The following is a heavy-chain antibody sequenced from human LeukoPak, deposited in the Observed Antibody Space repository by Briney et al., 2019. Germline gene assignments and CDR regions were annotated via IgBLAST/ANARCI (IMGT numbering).Heavy chain of an antibody. Sequence: GGSLRLSCVVSGFTFDDYAMHWVRQPPGKGLEWVSLISWNGINTYYADSVKGRFTITRDNSKHSLYLQMNSLRTGEPALYYCGRGSGNYYSDPFDIWGQGTMVTVSS. V-gene: IGHV3-43*01. CDR1: GFTFDDYA. J-gene: IGHJ3*02. D-gene: IGHD1-26*01. CDR2: ISWNGINT. CDR3: GRGSGNYYSDPFDI.